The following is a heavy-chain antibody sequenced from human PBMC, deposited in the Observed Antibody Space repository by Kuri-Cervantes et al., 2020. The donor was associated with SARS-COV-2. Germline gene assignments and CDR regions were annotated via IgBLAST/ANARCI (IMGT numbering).Heavy chain of an antibody. CDR3: ARVGATNPVVDY. CDR1: GYSISSGYY. J-gene: IGHJ4*02. D-gene: IGHD1-26*01. V-gene: IGHV4-38-2*01. CDR2: IYHSGST. Sequence: SETLSLTCAVSGYSISSGYYWGWIRQPPGKGLEWIGSIYHSGSTYYNPSLKSRVTISVDTSKNQFSLKLSSGTAADTAVYYCARVGATNPVVDYWGQGTLVTVSS.